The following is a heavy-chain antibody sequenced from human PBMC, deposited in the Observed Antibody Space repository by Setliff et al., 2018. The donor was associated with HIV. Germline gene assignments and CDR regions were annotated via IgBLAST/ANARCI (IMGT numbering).Heavy chain of an antibody. CDR2: MNPNSGNT. V-gene: IGHV1-8*02. CDR1: GYTFTNYD. J-gene: IGHJ4*01. Sequence: VASVKVSCKASGYTFTNYDINWVRQAPGQGLEWMGWMNPNSGNTGYAQKFQGRVTMTRNTSIRTAYMELSSLRSEDTAVYYCASGFDGSGLSYFEYWGQGTLVTVSS. D-gene: IGHD3-22*01. CDR3: ASGFDGSGLSYFEY.